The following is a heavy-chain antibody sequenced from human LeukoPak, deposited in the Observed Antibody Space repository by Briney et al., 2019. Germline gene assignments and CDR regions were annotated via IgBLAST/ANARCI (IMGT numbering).Heavy chain of an antibody. V-gene: IGHV3-7*03. J-gene: IGHJ6*02. CDR3: ARRNAMDV. CDR2: INRDGSER. Sequence: GGPLSLSCAASGFTFSNYWMTWVRQAQGKGLEWVANINRDGSERYYVDSVKGRFTISRDDAKSSLYLQMNSLRAEDTAVYYCARRNAMDVWGQGATVTVSS. CDR1: GFTFSNYW.